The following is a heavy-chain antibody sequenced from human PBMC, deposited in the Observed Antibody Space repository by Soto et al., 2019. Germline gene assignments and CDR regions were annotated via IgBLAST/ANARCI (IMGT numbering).Heavy chain of an antibody. J-gene: IGHJ4*02. V-gene: IGHV3-21*01. CDR1: GFTFRIYG. D-gene: IGHD3-16*02. CDR2: ISSRGSFI. CDR3: ARYSPDWGVGH. Sequence: GGSLRLSCAASGFTFRIYGLNWVRQAPGKGLEWVASISSRGSFIYYAESVQGRFTISRDDAKNSVYLQMNNLRVDDTAVYYCARYSPDWGVGHWGQGPLVTFST.